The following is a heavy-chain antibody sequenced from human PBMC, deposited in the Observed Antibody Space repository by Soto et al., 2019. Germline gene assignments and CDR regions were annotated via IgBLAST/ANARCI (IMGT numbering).Heavy chain of an antibody. CDR2: IIPIFGTA. V-gene: IGHV1-69*01. Sequence: QVQLVQSGAEVKKPGSSVKVSCRASGGTFSSYAISWVRQAPGQGLEWMGGIIPIFGTANYAQKFQSRVTVTADECTSTADIELSSLRTEVLAEYYGARDSEDKDSVQYYWGQGTLVT. CDR3: ARDSEDKDSVQYY. CDR1: GGTFSSYA. J-gene: IGHJ4*02. D-gene: IGHD1-26*01.